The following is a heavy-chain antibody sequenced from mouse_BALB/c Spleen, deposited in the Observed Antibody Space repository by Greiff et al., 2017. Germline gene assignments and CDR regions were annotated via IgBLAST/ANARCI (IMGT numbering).Heavy chain of an antibody. J-gene: IGHJ4*01. D-gene: IGHD2-14*01. V-gene: IGHV5-4*02. Sequence: DVHLVESGGGLVKPGGSLKLSCAASGFTFSDYYMYWVRQTPEKRLEWVATISDGGSYTYYPDSVKGRFTISRDNAKNNLYLQMSSLKSEDTAMYYCARGGYGDAMDYWGQGTSVTVSS. CDR1: GFTFSDYY. CDR3: ARGGYGDAMDY. CDR2: ISDGGSYT.